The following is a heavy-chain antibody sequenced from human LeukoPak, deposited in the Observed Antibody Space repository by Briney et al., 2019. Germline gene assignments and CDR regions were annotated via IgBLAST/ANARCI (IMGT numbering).Heavy chain of an antibody. CDR1: GGSISSGSYS. CDR3: ARVVAAPSARFDP. D-gene: IGHD5-12*01. Sequence: PSETLSLTCAVSGGSISSGSYSWSWIRQPPGKGLEWIGYIYYSVSIYYNPSLKSRVTISVDTSKNQFSLKLTSVTAADTAVYYCARVVAAPSARFDPWGQGTLVTVSS. CDR2: IYYSVSI. J-gene: IGHJ5*02. V-gene: IGHV4-30-4*07.